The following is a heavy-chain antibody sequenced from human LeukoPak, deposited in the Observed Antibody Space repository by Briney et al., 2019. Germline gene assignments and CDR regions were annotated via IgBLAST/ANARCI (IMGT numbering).Heavy chain of an antibody. V-gene: IGHV3-21*01. CDR2: ISFSRSYI. Sequence: GGSLRLSCAASGFTFSTYNMNWVRQAPGKGLEWVSSISFSRSYIYYADSVKGRFTISRDNAKNSPYLQMNSLRAEDTAVYYCARANDNYYYYYMDVWGKGTTVTISS. D-gene: IGHD3-9*01. CDR1: GFTFSTYN. J-gene: IGHJ6*03. CDR3: ARANDNYYYYYMDV.